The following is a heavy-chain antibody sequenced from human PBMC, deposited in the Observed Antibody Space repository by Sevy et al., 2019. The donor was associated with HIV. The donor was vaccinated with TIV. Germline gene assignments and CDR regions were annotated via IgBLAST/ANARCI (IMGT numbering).Heavy chain of an antibody. Sequence: GGFLRLSCAASGFTFSNAWMSWVRQAPGKGLEWVGRIKSKTDGGTTDYAAPVKGRFTISRDDSKNTLYLQMNSLKTEDTTVYYCTTRDIVVVAAATPFDCWGQGTLVTVSS. J-gene: IGHJ4*02. V-gene: IGHV3-15*01. D-gene: IGHD2-2*01. CDR3: TTRDIVVVAAATPFDC. CDR2: IKSKTDGGTT. CDR1: GFTFSNAW.